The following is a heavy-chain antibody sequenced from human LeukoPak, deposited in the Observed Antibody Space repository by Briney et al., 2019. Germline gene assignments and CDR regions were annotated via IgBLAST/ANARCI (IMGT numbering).Heavy chain of an antibody. D-gene: IGHD3-22*01. CDR1: GYTFTSYY. Sequence: GASVKVSCKASGYTFTSYYMHWVRQAPGQGLEWMGIINPSGGSTSYAPKFQGRVTMTRDTSTSTVYMELSSLRSEDTAVYYCARVPDYYDSSGYPDYWDQGTLVTVSS. V-gene: IGHV1-46*01. J-gene: IGHJ4*02. CDR3: ARVPDYYDSSGYPDY. CDR2: INPSGGST.